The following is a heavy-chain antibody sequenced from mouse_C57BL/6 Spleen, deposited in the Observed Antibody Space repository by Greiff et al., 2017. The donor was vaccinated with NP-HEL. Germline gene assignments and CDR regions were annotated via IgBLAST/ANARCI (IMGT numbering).Heavy chain of an antibody. CDR2: FYPGSGSI. V-gene: IGHV1-62-2*01. CDR3: ARHEEAGPLHPLAWFAY. J-gene: IGHJ3*01. CDR1: GYTFTEYT. D-gene: IGHD1-1*01. Sequence: VQLQQSGAELVKPGASVKLSCKASGYTFTEYTIHWVKQRSGQGLEWIGWFYPGSGSIKYNEKFKDKATLTADKSSSTVYMELSRLTSEDSAVYFCARHEEAGPLHPLAWFAYWGQGTLVTVSA.